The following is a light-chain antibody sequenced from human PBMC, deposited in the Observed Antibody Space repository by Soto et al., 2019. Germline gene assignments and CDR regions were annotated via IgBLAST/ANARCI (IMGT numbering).Light chain of an antibody. Sequence: QSALTQPRSVSGSPGQSVAISCTGTNNDVGSYNYVSWYQQHPGKAPKLLIYDVTKRPSGVPDRFSGSKSVNTASLTISGLQAEDEADYYCSSYAGRYTGVFGGGTKLTVL. V-gene: IGLV2-11*01. CDR3: SSYAGRYTGV. CDR1: NNDVGSYNY. CDR2: DVT. J-gene: IGLJ3*02.